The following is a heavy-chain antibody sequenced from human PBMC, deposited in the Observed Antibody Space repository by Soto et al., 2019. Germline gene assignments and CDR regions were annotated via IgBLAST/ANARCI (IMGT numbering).Heavy chain of an antibody. V-gene: IGHV1-18*01. CDR3: ARDQAYGMDV. CDR2: ISVYNGDT. J-gene: IGHJ6*02. Sequence: QVQLVQSGADVKKPGASMKVSCKASGYSFTNNGITWVRQAPGQGLEWMGWISVYNGDTNYAQKLQGRVTMTTDTSTSTAYMELSSLRSDDTAVYYCARDQAYGMDVWGQGTTVTVSS. D-gene: IGHD2-8*01. CDR1: GYSFTNNG.